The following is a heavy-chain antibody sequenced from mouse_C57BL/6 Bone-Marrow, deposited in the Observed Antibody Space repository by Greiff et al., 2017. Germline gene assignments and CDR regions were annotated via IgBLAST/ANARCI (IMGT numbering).Heavy chain of an antibody. CDR1: GYTFTSYW. CDR2: INPAGSST. Sequence: QVQLQQPGAELVKPGTSVKLSCKASGYTFTSYWMPWVKQRPGQGLEWIGDINPAGSSTNYTHKFKGKATLTVDTSSSTAYMQLSSLTSEDSAVYYCARWRIYLYYAMDDWGQGTSVTVSS. D-gene: IGHD2-3*01. V-gene: IGHV1-59*01. CDR3: ARWRIYLYYAMDD. J-gene: IGHJ4*01.